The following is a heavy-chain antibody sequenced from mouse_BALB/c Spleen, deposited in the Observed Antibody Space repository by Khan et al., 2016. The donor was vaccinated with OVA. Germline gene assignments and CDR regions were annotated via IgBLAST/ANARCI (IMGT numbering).Heavy chain of an antibody. J-gene: IGHJ3*01. D-gene: IGHD4-1*01. CDR2: IDPANGNT. Sequence: VQLQQSGADLVKPGVSVKLSCTASGFNIKDTYMHWVKRRPEQGLVWIGRIDPANGNTKYDPKFQGKATITADTSSNTAYLQLSSLTSEDAAVYYCARDYWDVFAYWGQGTLVTVSA. CDR3: ARDYWDVFAY. V-gene: IGHV14-3*02. CDR1: GFNIKDTY.